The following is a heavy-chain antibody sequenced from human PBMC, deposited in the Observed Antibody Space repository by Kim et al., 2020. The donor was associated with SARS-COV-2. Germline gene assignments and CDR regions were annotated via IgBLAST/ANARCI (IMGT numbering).Heavy chain of an antibody. Sequence: ATASAVSVKGRFTISRDESKNTAFLQMNSLKTEDTAVYYCARLGFGQLLDYWGQGTLVTVSS. CDR3: ARLGFGQLLDY. CDR2: AT. V-gene: IGHV3-73*01. D-gene: IGHD3-10*01. J-gene: IGHJ4*02.